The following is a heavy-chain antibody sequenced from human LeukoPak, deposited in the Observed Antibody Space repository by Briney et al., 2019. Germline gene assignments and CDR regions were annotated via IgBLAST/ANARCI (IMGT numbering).Heavy chain of an antibody. Sequence: SVKVSCKASGGTFSSYAISWVRQAPGQGLEWMGRIIPILGIANYAQKFQGRVTITADKFTSTAYMELSSLRSEDTAVYYCAQNYYDSSPFDPWGQGTLVTVSS. CDR3: AQNYYDSSPFDP. V-gene: IGHV1-69*04. J-gene: IGHJ5*02. D-gene: IGHD3-22*01. CDR1: GGTFSSYA. CDR2: IIPILGIA.